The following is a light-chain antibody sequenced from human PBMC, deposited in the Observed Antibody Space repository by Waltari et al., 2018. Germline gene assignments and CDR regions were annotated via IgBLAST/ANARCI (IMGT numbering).Light chain of an antibody. J-gene: IGLJ1*01. CDR1: SSDVGRYQY. CDR3: SSYTSSKTYV. CDR2: DVS. V-gene: IGLV2-14*03. Sequence: QSALTQPASVSGSPGQSITISCTGTSSDVGRYQYVPWYQKNPGKAPKLIIHDVSDRPLGVSNRFSGSKFGNTASLTISGLQAEDEADYYCSSYTSSKTYVFGTGTKVTVL.